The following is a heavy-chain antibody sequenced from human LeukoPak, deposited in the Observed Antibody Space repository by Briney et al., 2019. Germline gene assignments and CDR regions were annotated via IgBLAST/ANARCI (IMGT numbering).Heavy chain of an antibody. CDR1: GFTFSSYS. CDR2: ISSSSSYI. J-gene: IGHJ4*02. CDR3: ARDVDTAMVLQLDY. Sequence: PGGSLRLSCAASGFTFSSYSMNWVRQAPGKGLEWVSSISSSSSYIYYADSVKGRFTISRDNAKNSLYLQMNSLGAEDTAVYYCARDVDTAMVLQLDYWGQGTLVTVSS. V-gene: IGHV3-21*01. D-gene: IGHD5-18*01.